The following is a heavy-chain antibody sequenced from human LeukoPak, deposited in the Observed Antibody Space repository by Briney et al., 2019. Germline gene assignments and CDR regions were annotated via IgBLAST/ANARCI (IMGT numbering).Heavy chain of an antibody. Sequence: ASVKVSCKAAGYTFTGYYMHWVRQAPGQGLEWMGWINPNSGGTNYAQKFRGRVTMTRDTSISTAYMELSRLRSDDTAVYYCARGLVRITMVRGVINWFDPWGQGTLVTVSS. J-gene: IGHJ5*02. CDR1: GYTFTGYY. D-gene: IGHD3-10*01. CDR2: INPNSGGT. V-gene: IGHV1-2*02. CDR3: ARGLVRITMVRGVINWFDP.